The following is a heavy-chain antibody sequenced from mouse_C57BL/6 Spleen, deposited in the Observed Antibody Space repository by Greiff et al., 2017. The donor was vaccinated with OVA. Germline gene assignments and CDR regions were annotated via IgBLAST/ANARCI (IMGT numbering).Heavy chain of an antibody. CDR1: GYTFTSYW. CDR2: IDPSDSYT. J-gene: IGHJ3*01. D-gene: IGHD2-4*01. CDR3: ARRDYDEGAWFAY. V-gene: IGHV1-69*01. Sequence: QVQLQQPGAELVMPGASVKLSCKASGYTFTSYWMHWVKQRPGQGLEWIGEIDPSDSYTNYNQKFKGKSTLTVDKSSSTAYMQLSSLTSEDSAVYYCARRDYDEGAWFAYWGQGTLVTVSA.